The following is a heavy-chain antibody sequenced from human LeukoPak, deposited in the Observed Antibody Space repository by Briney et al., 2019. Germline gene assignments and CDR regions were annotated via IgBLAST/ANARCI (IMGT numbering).Heavy chain of an antibody. J-gene: IGHJ6*03. CDR1: GFIFSSYS. CDR3: ALFWSGSQGYVDV. D-gene: IGHD3-3*01. V-gene: IGHV3-48*01. Sequence: GGSLRLSCAASGFIFSSYSMNWVRQAPGKGLEWVSYINGDSGSIHYADSVKGRFTISRDNAKDSLYLQMNSLRVEDTAMYYCALFWSGSQGYVDVWGKGTTVTVSS. CDR2: INGDSGSI.